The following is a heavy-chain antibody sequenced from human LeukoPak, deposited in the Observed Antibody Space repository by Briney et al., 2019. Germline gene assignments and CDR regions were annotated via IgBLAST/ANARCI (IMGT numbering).Heavy chain of an antibody. V-gene: IGHV3-21*01. Sequence: GGSLRLSCAASGFTFSSYSMNWVRQAPGKGLEWVSSISSSSSYIYYADSVKGRFTISRDNAKNSLYLQMNSLRAEDTAVYYCARDEVYYDILTGSDYYYYYGMDVWGQGTMVTVSS. CDR1: GFTFSSYS. J-gene: IGHJ6*02. D-gene: IGHD3-9*01. CDR2: ISSSSSYI. CDR3: ARDEVYYDILTGSDYYYYYGMDV.